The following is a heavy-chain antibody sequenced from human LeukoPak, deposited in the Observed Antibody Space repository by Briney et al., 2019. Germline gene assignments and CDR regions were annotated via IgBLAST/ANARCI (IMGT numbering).Heavy chain of an antibody. D-gene: IGHD4-17*01. CDR2: ISYIGTT. Sequence: SETLSLTCAVSADSFSSHYWTWIRQLPGKGLEWIGYISYIGTTNYNPSLKSRVTISIDTSKNQFSLKLSSVTAADTAVYYCARDLVTATKGFDIWGQGTMVSVSS. CDR3: ARDLVTATKGFDI. J-gene: IGHJ3*02. V-gene: IGHV4-59*11. CDR1: ADSFSSHY.